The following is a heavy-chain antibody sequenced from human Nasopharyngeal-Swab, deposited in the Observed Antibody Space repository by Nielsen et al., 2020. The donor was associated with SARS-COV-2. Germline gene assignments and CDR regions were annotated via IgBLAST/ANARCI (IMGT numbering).Heavy chain of an antibody. CDR1: GFTVSSNY. D-gene: IGHD6-19*01. J-gene: IGHJ6*02. CDR2: ISSSSSYT. CDR3: ARGDRIAVAGTFSLTDYYYGMDV. Sequence: GESLKISCAASGFTVSSNYMSWVRQAPGKGLEWVSYISSSSSYTNYADSVKGRFTISRDNAKNSLYLQMNSLRAEDTAVYYCARGDRIAVAGTFSLTDYYYGMDVWGQGTTVTVSS. V-gene: IGHV3-11*05.